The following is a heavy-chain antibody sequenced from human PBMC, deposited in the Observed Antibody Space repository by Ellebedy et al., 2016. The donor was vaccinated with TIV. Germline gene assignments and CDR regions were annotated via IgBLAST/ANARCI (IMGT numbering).Heavy chain of an antibody. CDR3: ARDQEIVVVVAATSQLYYYGMDV. J-gene: IGHJ6*02. V-gene: IGHV1-2*02. D-gene: IGHD2-15*01. CDR2: INPNSGGT. Sequence: ASVKVSCXASGYTFTGYYMHWVRQAPGQGLEWMGWINPNSGGTNYAQKFQGRVTMTRDTSISTAYMELSRLRPDATAVYYCARDQEIVVVVAATSQLYYYGMDVWGQGTTVTVSS. CDR1: GYTFTGYY.